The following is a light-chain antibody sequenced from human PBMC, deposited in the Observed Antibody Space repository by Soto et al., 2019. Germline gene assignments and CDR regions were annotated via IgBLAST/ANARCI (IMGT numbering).Light chain of an antibody. V-gene: IGKV3D-20*02. Sequence: IVVTQPTTTLPSFPGDRSTLSCRSSTSLRSINLAWFQQKPGQAPRLLIYGPSSRATGIPDRFSGSGSGTHFTLTICCLEPEDFAFYYCQERNSWPLTVGGGTKVDI. CDR1: TSLRSIN. CDR3: QERNSWPLT. J-gene: IGKJ4*01. CDR2: GPS.